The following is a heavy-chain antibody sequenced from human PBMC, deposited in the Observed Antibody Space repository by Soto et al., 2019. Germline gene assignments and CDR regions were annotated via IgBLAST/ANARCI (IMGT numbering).Heavy chain of an antibody. V-gene: IGHV4-59*08. CDR3: ARRYGSAIDY. Sequence: WETLSLTCTVSGGTIGSWYWSWIRQPPGKGLEWIGYIYYSGSTNCNPSLKSRVTISVDTSKNQFSLKLSSVTAADTAVYYCARRYGSAIDYWGQGTLVTVSS. CDR2: IYYSGST. D-gene: IGHD1-26*01. J-gene: IGHJ4*02. CDR1: GGTIGSWY.